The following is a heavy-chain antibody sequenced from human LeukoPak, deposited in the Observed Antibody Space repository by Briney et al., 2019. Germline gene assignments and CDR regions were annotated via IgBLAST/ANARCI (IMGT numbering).Heavy chain of an antibody. J-gene: IGHJ6*02. CDR3: ARDPFRSQWLRPYYYYYGMDV. V-gene: IGHV3-11*01. CDR2: ISSSGGNI. CDR1: GFTFSDYY. D-gene: IGHD6-19*01. Sequence: PGGSLRLSCAASGFTFSDYYMSWIRQAPGKGLEWVSYISSSGGNIYYADSVKGRFTISRDNAKNSLYLQMNSLRSEDTAVYYCARDPFRSQWLRPYYYYYGMDVWGQGTTVSVSS.